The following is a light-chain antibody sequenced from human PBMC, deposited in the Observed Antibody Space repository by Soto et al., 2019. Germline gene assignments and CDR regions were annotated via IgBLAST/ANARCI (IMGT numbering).Light chain of an antibody. J-gene: IGKJ1*01. V-gene: IGKV3-20*01. CDR1: QSISSSF. CDR3: QQYVNSPT. Sequence: VFTPSPATLSLSPGERATLSGRASQSISSSFLVWHQKTPGQAPRLLMSAASSRATGIPDRFSGSGSGTDFTLTSSRLEPEDSTVYYCQQYVNSPTFGQGTKVDIK. CDR2: AAS.